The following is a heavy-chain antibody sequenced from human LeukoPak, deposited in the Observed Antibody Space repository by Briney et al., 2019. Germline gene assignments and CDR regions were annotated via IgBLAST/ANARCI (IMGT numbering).Heavy chain of an antibody. CDR3: ARDADYYDSSGYYYAESNPIDY. V-gene: IGHV1-18*04. D-gene: IGHD3-22*01. CDR1: GYTFTSYS. CDR2: ISAYNGNT. J-gene: IGHJ4*02. Sequence: ASVKVSCKASGYTFTSYSISWVRQAPGQGLEWMGWISAYNGNTNYAQKLQGRVTMTTDTSTSTAYMELRSLRPDDTAVYYCARDADYYDSSGYYYAESNPIDYWGQGTLVTVSS.